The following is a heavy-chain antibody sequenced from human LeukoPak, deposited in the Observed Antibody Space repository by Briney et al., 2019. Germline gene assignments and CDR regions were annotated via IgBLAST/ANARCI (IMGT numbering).Heavy chain of an antibody. CDR2: ISYDGSNK. V-gene: IGHV3-30*03. Sequence: GGSLRLSCAASGFTFSSYGMHWVRQAPGKGLEWVAVISYDGSNKYYADSVKGRFTISRDNSKNTLYLQMNSLRAEDTAVYYCARDTEQLWLDYYYYMDVWGKGTTVTVSS. J-gene: IGHJ6*03. D-gene: IGHD5-18*01. CDR1: GFTFSSYG. CDR3: ARDTEQLWLDYYYYMDV.